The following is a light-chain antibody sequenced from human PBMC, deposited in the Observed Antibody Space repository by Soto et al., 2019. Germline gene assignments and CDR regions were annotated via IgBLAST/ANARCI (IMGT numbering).Light chain of an antibody. J-gene: IGLJ2*01. Sequence: QSALTQPPSASGSLGQSVTISCTGTSSDVGGYNYVSWHQQHPGKAPQVMIYEVTKRPPGVPDRFSGSKSGNTASLTVSGLQAEYEADYYCSSFAGGGNPVLLGGGTKLNVL. CDR1: SSDVGGYNY. CDR3: SSFAGGGNPVL. CDR2: EVT. V-gene: IGLV2-8*01.